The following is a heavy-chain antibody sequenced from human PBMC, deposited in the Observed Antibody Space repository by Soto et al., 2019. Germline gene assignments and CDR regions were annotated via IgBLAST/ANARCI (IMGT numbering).Heavy chain of an antibody. J-gene: IGHJ4*02. D-gene: IGHD6-19*01. CDR3: ANAYSVAGTGY. CDR1: GFTFSSYA. V-gene: IGHV3-23*01. CDR2: ISGSGGST. Sequence: GSLRLSCAASGFTFSSYAVSWVRQAPGKGLEWVSAISGSGGSTYYADSVKGRFTISRDNSKNTLYLQMNSLRAEDTAVYYCANAYSVAGTGYWGQGTLVTVSS.